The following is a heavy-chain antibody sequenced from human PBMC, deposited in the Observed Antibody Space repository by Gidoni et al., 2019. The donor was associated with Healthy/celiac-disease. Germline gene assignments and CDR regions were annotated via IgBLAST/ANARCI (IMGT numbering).Heavy chain of an antibody. J-gene: IGHJ6*02. V-gene: IGHV1-24*01. CDR3: ATERITMFGGEYYYYGMDV. D-gene: IGHD3-3*01. CDR2: FDPEDGEK. Sequence: QVQLVQSGAEVKKPGASVKVSCKVSGYTLTELSMHWVRQAPGTGLEWMGGFDPEDGEKIDAQKFQGRVTMTEDTSTDTAYMELRSLRSEDTAVYYCATERITMFGGEYYYYGMDVWGQGTTVTVSS. CDR1: GYTLTELS.